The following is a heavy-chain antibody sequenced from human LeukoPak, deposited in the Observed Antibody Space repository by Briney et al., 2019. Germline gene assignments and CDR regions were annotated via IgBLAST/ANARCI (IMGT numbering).Heavy chain of an antibody. CDR3: AKNRGHCVNGVCHNYYYMDV. Sequence: GGSLRLSCAASGFTFSSYAMTWVRQALGKGLEWVSTVSGSAGRTDYADSVKGRFTISRDNLKNTLYLQMNSLRAEDTAVYYCAKNRGHCVNGVCHNYYYMDVWGKGTTVTVSS. J-gene: IGHJ6*03. CDR2: VSGSAGRT. V-gene: IGHV3-23*01. CDR1: GFTFSSYA. D-gene: IGHD2-8*01.